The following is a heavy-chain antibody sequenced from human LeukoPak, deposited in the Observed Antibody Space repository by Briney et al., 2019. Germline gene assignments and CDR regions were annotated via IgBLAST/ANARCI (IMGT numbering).Heavy chain of an antibody. J-gene: IGHJ6*03. D-gene: IGHD1-20*01. CDR1: GGSFSDYY. CDR3: ARGSKVTGYYYYYYMDV. Sequence: SETLPLTCAVYGGSFSDYYWSWIRQPPGKGLEWIGEINHSGSTNYNPSLKSRVTISVDTSKNQFSLKLSSVTAADTAVYYCARGSKVTGYYYYYYMDVWDKGTTVTVSS. V-gene: IGHV4-34*01. CDR2: INHSGST.